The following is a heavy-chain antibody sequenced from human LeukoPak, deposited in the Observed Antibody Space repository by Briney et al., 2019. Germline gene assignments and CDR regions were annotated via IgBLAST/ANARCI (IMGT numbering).Heavy chain of an antibody. J-gene: IGHJ4*02. V-gene: IGHV4-30-4*01. D-gene: IGHD1-26*01. CDR2: IYDSGST. Sequence: SETLSLTCTVSGGSISSGDYSWSWIRQPPGKGLEWIGYIYDSGSTYYNPSLKSRVRISADRLKNQFSLKLTSVTAADTAVYYCAREYSGNYFLDYWGQGTLVTISS. CDR3: AREYSGNYFLDY. CDR1: GGSISSGDYS.